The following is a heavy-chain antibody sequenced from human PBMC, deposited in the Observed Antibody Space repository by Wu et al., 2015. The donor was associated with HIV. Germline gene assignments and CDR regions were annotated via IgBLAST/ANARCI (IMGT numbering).Heavy chain of an antibody. CDR1: GYTFTSYA. D-gene: IGHD3-22*01. J-gene: IGHJ4*02. V-gene: IGHV1-69*01. CDR3: ARDHDSSGRDY. Sequence: QVQLVQSGAEVKKPGASVKVSCKASGYTFTSYAISWVRQAPGQGLEWMGGINPLFGTTKHAQKFQGRVTITADESTSTAYMELSSLRSEDTAVYYCARDHDSSGRDYWGQGTLVTVSS. CDR2: INPLFGTT.